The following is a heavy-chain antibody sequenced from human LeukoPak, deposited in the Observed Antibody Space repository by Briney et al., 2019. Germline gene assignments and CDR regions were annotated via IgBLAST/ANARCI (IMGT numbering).Heavy chain of an antibody. D-gene: IGHD2-15*01. CDR2: ISYDGSNK. CDR3: ARDSGIGYCSGGSCHAAFDY. V-gene: IGHV3-30*14. Sequence: GGSLRLSCAASGFTFSSYAMHWVRQAPGKGLEWVAVISYDGSNKYYADSVKGRFTISRDNSKNTLYLQMNSLRAEDTAVYYCARDSGIGYCSGGSCHAAFDYWGQGTLVTVSS. CDR1: GFTFSSYA. J-gene: IGHJ4*02.